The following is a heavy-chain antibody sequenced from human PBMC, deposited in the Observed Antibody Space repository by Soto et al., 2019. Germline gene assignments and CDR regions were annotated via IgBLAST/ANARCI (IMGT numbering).Heavy chain of an antibody. CDR3: ARGGGVGVAGSAAFDM. CDR1: GYPVTAYY. Sequence: QLHLVQSGAVVKKPGASVTVSCSASGYPVTAYYMHWVRQAPGRVLEWMGGINPATGAAKYTQTGRGRGTLTRDTSTRTAGKERSGLTAEDTAVFYGARGGGVGVAGSAAFDMWGQGTLVTVSS. J-gene: IGHJ3*02. V-gene: IGHV1-2*02. D-gene: IGHD3-3*01. CDR2: INPATGAA.